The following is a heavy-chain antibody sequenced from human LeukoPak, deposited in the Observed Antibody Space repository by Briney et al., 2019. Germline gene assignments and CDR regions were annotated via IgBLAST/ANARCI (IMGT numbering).Heavy chain of an antibody. CDR2: INHSGST. CDR3: AVQWLVPSLRYYFDY. J-gene: IGHJ4*02. D-gene: IGHD6-19*01. Sequence: SETLSLTCAVYGGSFSGYYWSWIRQPPGKGLEWIGEINHSGSTNYNPSLKSRVTISVDTSKNQFSLKLSSVTAADTAVYYCAVQWLVPSLRYYFDYWGQGTLVTVSS. CDR1: GGSFSGYY. V-gene: IGHV4-34*01.